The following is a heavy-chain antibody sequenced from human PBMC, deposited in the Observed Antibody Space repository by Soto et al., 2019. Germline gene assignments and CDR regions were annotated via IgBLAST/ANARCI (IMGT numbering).Heavy chain of an antibody. V-gene: IGHV1-46*03. CDR3: ARDVNTVRYYDSSGYLNWFDP. J-gene: IGHJ5*02. CDR1: GYTFINYY. Sequence: VASVKVSCKASGYTFINYYMHWVRQAPGQGLEWMGIINPSGVGTSYAQKFQGRVTLTSDTSTSTVYMELSSLRSEDTAVYYCARDVNTVRYYDSSGYLNWFDPWG. CDR2: INPSGVGT. D-gene: IGHD3-22*01.